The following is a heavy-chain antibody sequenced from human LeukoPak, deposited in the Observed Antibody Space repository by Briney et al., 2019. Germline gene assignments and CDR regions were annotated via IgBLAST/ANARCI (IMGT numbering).Heavy chain of an antibody. D-gene: IGHD2/OR15-2a*01. J-gene: IGHJ5*02. CDR2: IYYSGST. Sequence: PSETQSLACTVSGGSISSYYWSWVRQPPGKGLEWIGYIYYSGSTNYNPSLKSRVTMSVDTSKNQFSLKLSSVTAADTAVYYCARDGLGRITSGWFDPWGQGTLVTVSS. V-gene: IGHV4-59*12. CDR3: ARDGLGRITSGWFDP. CDR1: GGSISSYY.